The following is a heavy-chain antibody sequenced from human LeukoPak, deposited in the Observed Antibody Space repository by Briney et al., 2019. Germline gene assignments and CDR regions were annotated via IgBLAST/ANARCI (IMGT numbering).Heavy chain of an antibody. J-gene: IGHJ3*02. CDR3: AKVIDPWANDAFDI. D-gene: IGHD4/OR15-4a*01. Sequence: GGSLRLSCAASGFTFDDYAMHWVRQAPGKGLEWVSGISWNGGSIGYADSVKGRFTISRDNAKNSLYLQMNSLRAEDMALYYCAKVIDPWANDAFDIWGQGTMVTVSS. CDR2: ISWNGGSI. V-gene: IGHV3-9*03. CDR1: GFTFDDYA.